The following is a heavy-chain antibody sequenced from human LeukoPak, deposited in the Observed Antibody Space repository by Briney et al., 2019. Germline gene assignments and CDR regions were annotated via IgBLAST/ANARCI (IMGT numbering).Heavy chain of an antibody. Sequence: ASVKVSCKASGGTFSSYAISWVRQAPGHGLEWMGGIIPIFGTANYAQKFQGRVTITTDESTSTAYMELSSLRSEDTAVYYCAAPRMWELWGVFDYWGQGTLVTVSS. V-gene: IGHV1-69*05. D-gene: IGHD1-26*01. CDR2: IIPIFGTA. CDR3: AAPRMWELWGVFDY. CDR1: GGTFSSYA. J-gene: IGHJ4*02.